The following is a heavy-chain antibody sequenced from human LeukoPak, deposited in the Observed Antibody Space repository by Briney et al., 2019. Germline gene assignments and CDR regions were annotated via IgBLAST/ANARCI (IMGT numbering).Heavy chain of an antibody. Sequence: GGSLRLSCAASRFTFSSYWMPWVRQAPGKGLVWVSRINSDGSSTTYADSVKGRFTISRDNAKNTLYLQMNSLRAEDTAVYYCARTIGSKNAFDIWGQGTMVTVSS. V-gene: IGHV3-74*01. D-gene: IGHD1-26*01. J-gene: IGHJ3*02. CDR1: RFTFSSYW. CDR3: ARTIGSKNAFDI. CDR2: INSDGSST.